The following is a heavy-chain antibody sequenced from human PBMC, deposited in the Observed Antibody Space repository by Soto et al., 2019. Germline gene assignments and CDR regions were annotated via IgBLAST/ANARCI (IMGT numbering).Heavy chain of an antibody. D-gene: IGHD6-13*01. CDR2: ISGSGGST. Sequence: PVLSMRVSCAAAGFTFSSYAMSWVRQDPGKGLEWVSAISGSGGSTYYADSVKGRFTISRDNSKNTLYLQMNSLRAEDTAVYYCAKEPMSRVSSPPIVNWGQGTLVTVSS. J-gene: IGHJ4*02. V-gene: IGHV3-23*01. CDR1: GFTFSSYA. CDR3: AKEPMSRVSSPPIVN.